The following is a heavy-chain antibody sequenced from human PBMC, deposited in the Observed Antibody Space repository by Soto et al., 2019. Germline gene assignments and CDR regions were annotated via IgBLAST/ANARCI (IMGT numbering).Heavy chain of an antibody. V-gene: IGHV3-33*01. Sequence: PEGGLRLFSTACRFIFSNYVLHWVRQAPDKGLEWVVVIWSDGSRKSYADSVKGRFTISRDDSKKTLYLEMSSLRVDDTAVYYCVREDSFRDTNVPWGQGT. CDR3: VREDSFRDTNVP. J-gene: IGHJ5*02. CDR1: RFIFSNYV. CDR2: IWSDGSRK. D-gene: IGHD2-8*01.